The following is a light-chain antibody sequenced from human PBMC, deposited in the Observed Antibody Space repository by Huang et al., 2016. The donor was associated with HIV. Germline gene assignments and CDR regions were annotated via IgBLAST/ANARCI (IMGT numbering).Light chain of an antibody. V-gene: IGKV1-39*01. Sequence: DIQMTQSPSSLSASVGDRVTITCRASQSISSYLNWYQQKPGKAPKRLIYAASSLQSGVPSRFSGSGSGTDFTLTISSLQPEDFATYYCQQSYSNPGTFGQGTKVEIK. CDR1: QSISSY. CDR3: QQSYSNPGT. J-gene: IGKJ1*01. CDR2: AAS.